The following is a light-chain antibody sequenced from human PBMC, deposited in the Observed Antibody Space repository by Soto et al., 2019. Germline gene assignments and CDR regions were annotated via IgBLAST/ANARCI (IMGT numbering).Light chain of an antibody. J-gene: IGKJ4*01. Sequence: DIQVTQSPSSLSASLGDRVSTTCRASRDISNYLAWYQQKPGQVPRLLISGASTLHSGVPSRFSGSGSGTDFTLTITSLQPEDIATYFCQKYDTAPLTFGGGTKVDIK. V-gene: IGKV1-27*01. CDR3: QKYDTAPLT. CDR2: GAS. CDR1: RDISNY.